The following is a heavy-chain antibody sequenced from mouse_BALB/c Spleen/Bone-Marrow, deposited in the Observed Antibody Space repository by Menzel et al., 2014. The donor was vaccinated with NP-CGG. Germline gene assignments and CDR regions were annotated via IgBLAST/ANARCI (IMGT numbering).Heavy chain of an antibody. Sequence: VQLQQSGPGLVAPSQSLSITCTISGFSLTSYGVHWVRQPPGQGLEWLVVIWSDGSTTYNSAIKTRMSISKDNAKSQVLVKMNSLQTDDTAMYYCARRGSFYAMDYWGQGTSVTVSS. V-gene: IGHV2-6-1*01. CDR3: ARRGSFYAMDY. J-gene: IGHJ4*01. CDR1: GFSLTSYG. CDR2: IWSDGST.